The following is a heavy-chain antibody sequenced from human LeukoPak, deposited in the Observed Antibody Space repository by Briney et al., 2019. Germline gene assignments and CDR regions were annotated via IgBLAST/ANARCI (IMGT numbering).Heavy chain of an antibody. CDR1: GFTFSSYG. J-gene: IGHJ4*02. Sequence: GGSLGLSCAASGFTFSSYGMHWVRQAPGKGLEWVAVIWYDGSNKYYADSVKGRFTISRDNSKNTLYLQMNSLRAEDTAVYYCARDLYYYDSSGYSDYWGQGTLVTVSS. CDR3: ARDLYYYDSSGYSDY. V-gene: IGHV3-33*01. CDR2: IWYDGSNK. D-gene: IGHD3-22*01.